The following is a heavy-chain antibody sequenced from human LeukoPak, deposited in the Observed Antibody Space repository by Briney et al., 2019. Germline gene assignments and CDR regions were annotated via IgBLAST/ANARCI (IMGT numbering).Heavy chain of an antibody. Sequence: GGSLRLSCAASGFTVSSNYMSWVRQAPGKGLEWVSVIYSGGSTYYADSVKGRFTISRDNSKNTLYLQMNSLRAEDTAVYYCARDYTGKGYYYMDVWGKGTTVTISS. D-gene: IGHD2-2*02. CDR3: ARDYTGKGYYYMDV. V-gene: IGHV3-53*01. CDR2: IYSGGST. J-gene: IGHJ6*03. CDR1: GFTVSSNY.